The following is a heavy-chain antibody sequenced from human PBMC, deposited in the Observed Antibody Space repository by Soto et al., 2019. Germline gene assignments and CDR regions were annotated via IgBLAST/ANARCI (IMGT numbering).Heavy chain of an antibody. V-gene: IGHV1-18*01. J-gene: IGHJ4*02. Sequence: ASVKVSCKASAYTFNSYGISWVRQAPGQGLVWVGWISTYNGNSNYAQKYQGRVTMTTDTSTSTAYMELSSLRSDDTAMYYCAIRFSSYEFFNYWGQGTLVTGSS. CDR1: AYTFNSYG. CDR3: AIRFSSYEFFNY. CDR2: ISTYNGNS. D-gene: IGHD5-12*01.